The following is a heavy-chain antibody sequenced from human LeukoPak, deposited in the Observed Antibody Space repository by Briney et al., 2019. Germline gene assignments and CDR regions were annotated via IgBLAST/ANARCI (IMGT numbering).Heavy chain of an antibody. CDR2: ISSDGSTT. D-gene: IGHD3-10*01. CDR1: GFTFSSYW. Sequence: GGSLRLSCAVSGFTFSSYWMHWVRQVPGEGLVWVSRISSDGSTTTYADSVKGRFTISRDNAKNTLYLQMNSLRAEDMAVYYCVNILFGWGQGTLVTVSS. J-gene: IGHJ4*02. V-gene: IGHV3-74*01. CDR3: VNILFG.